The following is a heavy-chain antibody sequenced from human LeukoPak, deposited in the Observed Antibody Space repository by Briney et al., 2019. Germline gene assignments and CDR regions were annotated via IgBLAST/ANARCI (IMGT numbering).Heavy chain of an antibody. CDR1: GFTFSSYS. D-gene: IGHD4-17*01. V-gene: IGHV3-21*01. Sequence: GGSLRLSCAASGFTFSSYSMNWVRQAPGKGLEWVSSISSSSSYIYYADSVKGRFTISRDNAKNSLYLQMNSLRAEETAVYYCASYGDYDRGYFDYWGQGTLVTVSS. J-gene: IGHJ4*02. CDR2: ISSSSSYI. CDR3: ASYGDYDRGYFDY.